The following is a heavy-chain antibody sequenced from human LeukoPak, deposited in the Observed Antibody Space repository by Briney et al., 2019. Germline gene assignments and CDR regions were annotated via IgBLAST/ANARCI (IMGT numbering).Heavy chain of an antibody. Sequence: ASVKVSCKASGGTFISYAISWVRQAPGQGREWMGRIIPIFGTANYAQKFQGRVTITTDESTSTAYMELSSLRSEDTAVYYCARSVAGGGYDAFDIWGQGTMVTVSS. D-gene: IGHD6-19*01. CDR3: ARSVAGGGYDAFDI. CDR2: IIPIFGTA. CDR1: GGTFISYA. J-gene: IGHJ3*02. V-gene: IGHV1-69*05.